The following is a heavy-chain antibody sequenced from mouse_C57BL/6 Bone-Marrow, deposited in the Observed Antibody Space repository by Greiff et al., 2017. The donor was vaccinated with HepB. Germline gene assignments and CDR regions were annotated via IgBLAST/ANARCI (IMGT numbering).Heavy chain of an antibody. CDR2: IDPENGDT. CDR3: TAPFYYGSSRAMDY. D-gene: IGHD1-1*01. V-gene: IGHV14-4*01. CDR1: GFNIKDDY. J-gene: IGHJ4*01. Sequence: EVKLMESGAELVRPGASVKLSCTASGFNIKDDYMHWVKQRPEQGLEWIGWIDPENGDTEYASKFPGKATITADTSSNTAYLQLSSLTSEDTAVYYCTAPFYYGSSRAMDYWGQGTSVTVSS.